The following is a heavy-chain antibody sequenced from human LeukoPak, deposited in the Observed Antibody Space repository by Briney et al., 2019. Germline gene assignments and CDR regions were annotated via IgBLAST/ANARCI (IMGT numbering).Heavy chain of an antibody. V-gene: IGHV4-34*01. CDR2: INHSGST. Sequence: SETLSLTCAVYGGSFSGYYWSWIRQPPGKGLEWIGEINHSGSTNYNPSLKSRVTISVDTSKNQFSLKLSSVTAADTAVYYCARLSGYSYGLDYWGQGTLVTVSS. CDR1: GGSFSGYY. CDR3: ARLSGYSYGLDY. J-gene: IGHJ4*02. D-gene: IGHD5-18*01.